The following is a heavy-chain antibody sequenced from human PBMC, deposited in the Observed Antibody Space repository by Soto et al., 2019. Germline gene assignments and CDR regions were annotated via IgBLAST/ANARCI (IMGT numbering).Heavy chain of an antibody. CDR1: GFTFNNYA. V-gene: IGHV3-23*01. D-gene: IGHD3-10*01. CDR3: ANGRGGSGSLPPRVDF. Sequence: EVQLLESGGGLVQPGGSLRLSCAASGFTFNNYAMTWVRQAPGKGLEWVSAISGGGDTTSYADSVKGRFTVSRDGSKTTLYLQMSSLRAEDTALYYCANGRGGSGSLPPRVDFWGQGTLVTVSS. J-gene: IGHJ4*02. CDR2: ISGGGDTT.